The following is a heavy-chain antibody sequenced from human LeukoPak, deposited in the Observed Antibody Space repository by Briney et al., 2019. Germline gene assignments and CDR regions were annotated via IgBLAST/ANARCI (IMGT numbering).Heavy chain of an antibody. CDR2: ISASGASS. CDR3: AKSSDYRTFDP. D-gene: IGHD3-22*01. V-gene: IGHV3-23*01. Sequence: PGGSLRLSCASSGFTFSNYAMSWVRQAPGKGLEWVSAISASGASSYYADSVKGRFTISRDNSKNTLYLQMNSLRAEDTAVYYCAKSSDYRTFDPWGLGTLVTVSS. CDR1: GFTFSNYA. J-gene: IGHJ5*02.